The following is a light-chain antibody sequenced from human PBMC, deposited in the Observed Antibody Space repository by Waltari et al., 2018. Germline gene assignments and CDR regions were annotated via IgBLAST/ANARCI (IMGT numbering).Light chain of an antibody. Sequence: DIPVTQSPSTLSASVGDRVTITCRASHSIVVWLAWYQQKPVKAPRLLIYKASYLESGVPSRFSGSASGTAFTLTISSLQADDFATYYCLQYNSYPWTFGQGTTVEIK. CDR1: HSIVVW. CDR2: KAS. V-gene: IGKV1-5*03. J-gene: IGKJ1*01. CDR3: LQYNSYPWT.